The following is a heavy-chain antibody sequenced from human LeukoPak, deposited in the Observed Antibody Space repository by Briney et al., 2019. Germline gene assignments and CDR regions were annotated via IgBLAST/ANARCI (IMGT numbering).Heavy chain of an antibody. CDR2: LSPRGGRT. CDR1: GFIFNISA. D-gene: IGHD2-15*01. CDR3: AKDGNIVVVVAAPEYFQH. V-gene: IGHV3-23*01. J-gene: IGHJ1*01. Sequence: GESLRLSCAASGFIFNISAMNWVRQAPGKALEWVSTLSPRGGRTFYSDSVKGRFTISRDNSKNTLYLQMNSLRAEDTAVYYCAKDGNIVVVVAAPEYFQHWGQGTLVTVSS.